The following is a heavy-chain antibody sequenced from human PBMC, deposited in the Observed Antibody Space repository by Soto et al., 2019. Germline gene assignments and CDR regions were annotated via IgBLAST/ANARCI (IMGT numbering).Heavy chain of an antibody. CDR2: ISYDGTNK. Sequence: QVQLVDSGGGVGQPGRSLRLSCAASGFTFSRYAMHWVRQAPGRGLECVAVISYDGTNKYYADSVKGRFTISRDNSKNTMYLQMNSLGAEDTAVYYCARSFDSSDYYLLGQYYFDYWGKGTLVTVSS. V-gene: IGHV3-30-3*01. J-gene: IGHJ4*02. CDR1: GFTFSRYA. D-gene: IGHD3-22*01. CDR3: ARSFDSSDYYLLGQYYFDY.